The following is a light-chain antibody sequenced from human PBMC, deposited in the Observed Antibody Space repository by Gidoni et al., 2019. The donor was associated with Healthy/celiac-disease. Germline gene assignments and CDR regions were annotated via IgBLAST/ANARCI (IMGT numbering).Light chain of an antibody. CDR1: SGHSSYA. J-gene: IGLJ3*02. Sequence: QLVLTQSPSAPASLGASVKLTCTLSSGHSSYAIAWLPQQPEKGPRYLMKLNSDGSHSKGDGIPDRFSGSSSGAERYLTITSLQSEDEADYYCQTWGTGIGVFGGGTKLTVL. CDR2: LNSDGSH. CDR3: QTWGTGIGV. V-gene: IGLV4-69*01.